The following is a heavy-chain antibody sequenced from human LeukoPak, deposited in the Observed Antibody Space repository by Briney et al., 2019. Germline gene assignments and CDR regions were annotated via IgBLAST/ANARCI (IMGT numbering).Heavy chain of an antibody. CDR3: ARDGSAVGPIVVVPRSYYFDY. CDR2: ISYDGSNK. Sequence: GGSLRLSCAASGFTFSSYAMHWVRQAPGKGLEGVAVISYDGSNKYYADSVKGRFTISRDNSKNKLYLQMNSLRAEDTAVYYCARDGSAVGPIVVVPRSYYFDYWGQGTLVTVSS. V-gene: IGHV3-30-3*01. D-gene: IGHD3-22*01. J-gene: IGHJ4*02. CDR1: GFTFSSYA.